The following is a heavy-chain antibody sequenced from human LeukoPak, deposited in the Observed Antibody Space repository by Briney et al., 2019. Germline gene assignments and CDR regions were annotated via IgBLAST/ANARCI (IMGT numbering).Heavy chain of an antibody. J-gene: IGHJ4*02. V-gene: IGHV3-74*01. D-gene: IGHD1-26*01. CDR2: INSDGSST. Sequence: PGGSLRLSCAASEFTFSSYWMHWVRQAPGKGLVWVSRINSDGSSTSYADSVKGRFTISRDNAKNTLYLQMKSLRAEDTAVYYCARGIVGATSWYFDYWGQGTLVTVSS. CDR1: EFTFSSYW. CDR3: ARGIVGATSWYFDY.